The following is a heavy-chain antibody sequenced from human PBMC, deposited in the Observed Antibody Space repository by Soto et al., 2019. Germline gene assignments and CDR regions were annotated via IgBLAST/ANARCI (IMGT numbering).Heavy chain of an antibody. Sequence: QSQTLSLTCAISGDSVSSNSAAWNWIRQSPSRGLEWLGRTYYRSKWYNDYAVSVKSRITINPDTSKNQFSLQLNSVTPEDTAVYYCAREGRIVGAAPRHAFDIWGQGTMVTVSS. CDR2: TYYRSKWYN. V-gene: IGHV6-1*01. J-gene: IGHJ3*02. CDR3: AREGRIVGAAPRHAFDI. D-gene: IGHD1-26*01. CDR1: GDSVSSNSAA.